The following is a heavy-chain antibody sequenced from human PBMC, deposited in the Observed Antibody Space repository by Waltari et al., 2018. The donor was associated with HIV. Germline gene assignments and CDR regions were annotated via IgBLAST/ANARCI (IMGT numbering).Heavy chain of an antibody. CDR3: ARDLVVAAAEGFDP. V-gene: IGHV4-59*01. J-gene: IGHJ5*02. CDR2: IYYSGRT. D-gene: IGHD2-15*01. CDR1: GGSLTSYY. Sequence: QVELQESGPGLVKPSETLSLTCTVSGGSLTSYYWSWIRQSPGLGLEWIGHIYYSGRTTYNPSLKGRVIMSLDTSKNHISLNRRSLRAADTAVYYCARDLVVAAAEGFDPWGQGILVTVSS.